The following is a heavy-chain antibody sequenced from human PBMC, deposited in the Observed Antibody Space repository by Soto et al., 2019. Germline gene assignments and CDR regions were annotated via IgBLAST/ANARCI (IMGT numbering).Heavy chain of an antibody. CDR3: ALLQLSGYYYYGMDV. J-gene: IGHJ6*02. D-gene: IGHD5-18*01. CDR1: GYSFTSYW. Sequence: PGESLKISCKGSGYSFTSYWIGWVRQMPGKGLEWMGIIYPGDSDTRYSPSFQGQVTISADKSISTAYLQWSSLKASDTAMYYCALLQLSGYYYYGMDVWGQGTTVTVSS. CDR2: IYPGDSDT. V-gene: IGHV5-51*01.